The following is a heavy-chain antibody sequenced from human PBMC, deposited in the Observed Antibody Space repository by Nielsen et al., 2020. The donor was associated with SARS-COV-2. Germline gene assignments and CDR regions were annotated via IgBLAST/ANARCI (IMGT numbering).Heavy chain of an antibody. CDR1: GFTFNIYA. CDR2: TSASGAST. Sequence: GESLKISCAASGFTFNIYAMAWVRRAPGRGLEWVSGTSASGASTYYADSVKGRFTISRDNSKNTLYLQMNSLRAEDTAVYYCAKERGLTGYYSPFDYWGQGTLVTVSS. D-gene: IGHD3-9*01. J-gene: IGHJ4*02. CDR3: AKERGLTGYYSPFDY. V-gene: IGHV3-23*01.